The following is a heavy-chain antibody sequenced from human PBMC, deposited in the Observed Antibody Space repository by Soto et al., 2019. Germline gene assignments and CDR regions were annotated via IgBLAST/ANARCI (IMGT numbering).Heavy chain of an antibody. D-gene: IGHD3-22*01. CDR1: GGTFSSYA. J-gene: IGHJ4*02. CDR2: IIPIFGTA. Sequence: GVSVKVSCKASGGTFSSYAISWVRQAPGQGLEWMGGIIPIFGTANYAQKFQGRVTITADKSTSTAYMELSSLRSEDTAVYYCAGTYYYDSSGYYRNDYWGQVSLVTVSS. CDR3: AGTYYYDSSGYYRNDY. V-gene: IGHV1-69*06.